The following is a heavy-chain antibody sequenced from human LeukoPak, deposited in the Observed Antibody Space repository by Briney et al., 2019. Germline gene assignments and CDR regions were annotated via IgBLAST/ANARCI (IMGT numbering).Heavy chain of an antibody. CDR1: GGSISGYY. CDR2: FYTSESI. CDR3: ARDDLVYSVHHGMDV. Sequence: SETLSLTCTVSGGSISGYYWSWIRQPAGKGLEWIGRFYTSESINYNPTLKSRITMSVDTSKNQISLRLSSVTAADTAVYFCARDDLVYSVHHGMDVWGRGITVTVSS. D-gene: IGHD2-15*01. V-gene: IGHV4-4*07. J-gene: IGHJ6*02.